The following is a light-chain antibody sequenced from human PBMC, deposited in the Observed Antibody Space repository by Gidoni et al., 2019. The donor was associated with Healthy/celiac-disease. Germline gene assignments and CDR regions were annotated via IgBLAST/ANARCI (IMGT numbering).Light chain of an antibody. CDR3: QKYDSAPRT. V-gene: IGKV1-27*01. Sequence: DIQITQSPSSLSASVGDRVTLTCPASQGISNYLAWYQQKPGKVPKLLIYAASTLQSGVPARFSGSGSGTDFTLTISSLQPEDVATYYCQKYDSAPRTFXQXTKVEIK. J-gene: IGKJ1*01. CDR2: AAS. CDR1: QGISNY.